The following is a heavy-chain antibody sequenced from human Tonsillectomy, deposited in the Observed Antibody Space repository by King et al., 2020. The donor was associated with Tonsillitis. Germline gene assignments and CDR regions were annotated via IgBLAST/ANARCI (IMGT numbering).Heavy chain of an antibody. CDR1: GFTFSSYA. Sequence: VQLVESGGGLVQPGGSLRLSCAASGFTFSSYAMSWVRQAPGKGLEWVSSISGSGGSTYYADSVKGRFTISRDNSKNTLYLQMNSLRAEDTAVYYCAIGSGYSGYDYVYFDYWGQGTLVTVSS. CDR3: AIGSGYSGYDYVYFDY. J-gene: IGHJ4*02. D-gene: IGHD5-12*01. V-gene: IGHV3-23*04. CDR2: ISGSGGST.